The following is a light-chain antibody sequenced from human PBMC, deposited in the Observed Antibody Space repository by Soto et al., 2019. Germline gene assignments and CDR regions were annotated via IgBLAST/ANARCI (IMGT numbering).Light chain of an antibody. Sequence: DIVMTQSPDSLAVSLGERATINCKSSQSVLYNSNNKNDLSWYQQKPGQPPKLLIYWASTRESGVPDRFSGSGSGTDFTLTISSLQAEDVAVYYCQQYYASPPRLTFGGGTKVEIK. CDR2: WAS. CDR1: QSVLYNSNNKND. CDR3: QQYYASPPRLT. J-gene: IGKJ4*01. V-gene: IGKV4-1*01.